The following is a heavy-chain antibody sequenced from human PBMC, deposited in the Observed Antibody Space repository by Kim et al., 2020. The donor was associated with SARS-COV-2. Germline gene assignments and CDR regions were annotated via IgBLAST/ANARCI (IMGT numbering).Heavy chain of an antibody. CDR2: ISYEGSKK. CDR3: ARDIGVFWLTQSFTSLSS. V-gene: IGHV3-30*04. D-gene: IGHD3-16*01. CDR1: GFTFNNFG. Sequence: GGSLRLSCEASGFTFNNFGMHWVRQAPGKGLEWVAVISYEGSKKYYIDSVKGRFTISRDNSKNTLYLQMNSLRVEDTAVYYCARDIGVFWLTQSFTSLSSWGQGSLVTVSS. J-gene: IGHJ5*02.